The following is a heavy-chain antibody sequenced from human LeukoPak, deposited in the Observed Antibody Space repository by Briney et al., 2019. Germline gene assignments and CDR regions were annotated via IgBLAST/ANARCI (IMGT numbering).Heavy chain of an antibody. D-gene: IGHD3-22*01. CDR2: INPNSGGT. J-gene: IGHJ1*01. CDR1: GYTFAGYY. Sequence: ASVKVSCKASGYTFAGYYMHWVRQAPGQGLEWMGWINPNSGGTNYAQKFQGRVTMTRDTSISTAYMELSRLRSDDTAVYYCARGIYYYDSSGRNEYFQHWGQGTLVTVSS. V-gene: IGHV1-2*02. CDR3: ARGIYYYDSSGRNEYFQH.